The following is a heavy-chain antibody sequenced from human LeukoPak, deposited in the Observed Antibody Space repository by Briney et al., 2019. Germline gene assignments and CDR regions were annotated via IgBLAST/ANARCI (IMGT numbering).Heavy chain of an antibody. CDR2: INHSGST. CDR1: GGSISSGASD. D-gene: IGHD3-22*01. J-gene: IGHJ2*01. CDR3: ARAARQGFTMIVVPFFYFDL. V-gene: IGHV4-31*03. Sequence: SQTLSLTCTVSGGSISSGASDWGWIRQHPKRGLEWVGYINHSGSTYYNPSLGSRDTMSVDTSKNQFSLKLSSVTAAGAAVYYGARAARQGFTMIVVPFFYFDLWGRGTLVTVSS.